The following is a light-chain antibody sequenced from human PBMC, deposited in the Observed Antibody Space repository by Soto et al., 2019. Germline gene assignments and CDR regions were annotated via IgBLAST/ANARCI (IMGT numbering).Light chain of an antibody. CDR3: QQRSTGPPLT. CDR2: DAS. J-gene: IGKJ4*01. Sequence: EIVLTQSPDTLSLSPGERAALACRASQSVDNYLAWYQQRPGQAPRLLIYDASNRASGIPARFSGSGSGTDFTLTISSLESEDFAVYYCQQRSTGPPLTFGRGTKVEIK. V-gene: IGKV3-11*01. CDR1: QSVDNY.